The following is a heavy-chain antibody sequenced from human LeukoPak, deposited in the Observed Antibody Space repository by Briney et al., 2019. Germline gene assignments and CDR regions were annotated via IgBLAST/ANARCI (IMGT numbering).Heavy chain of an antibody. V-gene: IGHV6-1*01. D-gene: IGHD1-7*01. CDR3: ARDAWYGYNWNYRTGYYYMDV. Sequence: SQTLSLTCAISRDSVSSNSAAWNWIRQSPSRGLEWLGRTYYRSKWYNDYAVSVKSRITINPDTSKNQFSLQPNSVTPEDTAVYYCARDAWYGYNWNYRTGYYYMDVWGKGTTVTVSS. CDR1: RDSVSSNSAA. CDR2: TYYRSKWYN. J-gene: IGHJ6*03.